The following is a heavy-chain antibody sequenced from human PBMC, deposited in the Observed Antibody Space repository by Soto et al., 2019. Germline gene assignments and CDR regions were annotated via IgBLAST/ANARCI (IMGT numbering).Heavy chain of an antibody. D-gene: IGHD2-8*01. CDR3: ARVILYCTNGVCYDAFYI. J-gene: IGHJ3*02. CDR2: ISAYNGNT. Sequence: ASVKVSCKASGYTFTSYGISWVRQAPGQGLEWMGWISAYNGNTNYAQKLQSRVTMTTDTSTSTAYMELRSLRSDDTAVYYCARVILYCTNGVCYDAFYIWGQGTMVTVSS. CDR1: GYTFTSYG. V-gene: IGHV1-18*01.